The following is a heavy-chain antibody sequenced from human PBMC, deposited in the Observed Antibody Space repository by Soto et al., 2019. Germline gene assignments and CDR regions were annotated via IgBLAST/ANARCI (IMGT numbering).Heavy chain of an antibody. CDR3: ARGEDAFFYYGLDV. CDR2: IYDTGISGYTPST. V-gene: IGHV4-59*01. Sequence: SETLALSCTVSGGSITASDWSWSRRPPGKGLEWIAYIYDTGISGYTPSTSYNPSLKSRVTMSVDTSKSQFSLKLTSVTAADTAVYYCARGEDAFFYYGLDVWGQGITVTVSS. J-gene: IGHJ6*02. CDR1: GGSITASD.